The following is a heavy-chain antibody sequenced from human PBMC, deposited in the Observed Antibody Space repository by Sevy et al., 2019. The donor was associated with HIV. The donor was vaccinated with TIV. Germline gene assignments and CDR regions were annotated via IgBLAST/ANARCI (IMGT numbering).Heavy chain of an antibody. J-gene: IGHJ4*02. CDR1: GYTLTQLS. CDR2: FDPEDGET. D-gene: IGHD3-22*01. V-gene: IGHV1-24*01. CDR3: ATTKDYYDSSGSPFDY. Sequence: ASVKVSCKVSGYTLTQLSMHWVRQAPGKGLEWMGSFDPEDGETLYAQKFQGRVTMTEDTSTVTAYMELRSLRSEDTAVYYCATTKDYYDSSGSPFDYWGQGTLVTVSS.